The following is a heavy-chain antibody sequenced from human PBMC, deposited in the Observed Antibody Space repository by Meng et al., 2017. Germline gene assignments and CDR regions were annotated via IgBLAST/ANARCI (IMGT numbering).Heavy chain of an antibody. Sequence: GPLVESGGVVVKRWRSLRLSCASSGFTFSSYAMHWVRQAPGKGLEWVAVISYDGSNKYYADSVKGRFTISRDNSKNTLYLQMNSLRAEDTAVYYCARDQKTTVKNPGYGYWGQGTLVTVSS. V-gene: IGHV3-30*01. CDR3: ARDQKTTVKNPGYGY. CDR2: ISYDGSNK. J-gene: IGHJ4*02. CDR1: GFTFSSYA. D-gene: IGHD4-17*01.